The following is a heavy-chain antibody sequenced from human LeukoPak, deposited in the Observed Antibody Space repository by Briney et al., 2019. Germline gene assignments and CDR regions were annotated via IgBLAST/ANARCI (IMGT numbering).Heavy chain of an antibody. J-gene: IGHJ6*03. Sequence: GGSLRLSCAASGFTFSSYSMSWVRQAPGKGLEWVSSISSSSSSYIYYADSVKGRFTISRDNAMNSLYLQMNSLRAEDTAVYYCARDRSRYDILTGIYYYYYMDVWGKGTTVTVSS. CDR2: ISSSSSSYI. D-gene: IGHD3-9*01. CDR1: GFTFSSYS. V-gene: IGHV3-21*01. CDR3: ARDRSRYDILTGIYYYYYMDV.